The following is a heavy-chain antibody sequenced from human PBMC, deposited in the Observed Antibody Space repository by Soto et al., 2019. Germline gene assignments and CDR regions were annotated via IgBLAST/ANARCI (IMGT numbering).Heavy chain of an antibody. Sequence: QKYLVESGGGVVQPGGSLRLSCVASGSIFCGYGLHWVRQARGKGLEWVAVIWYDGSNKYYADYVKGRFTISRDNSKNMLYLQMDSLRAEDTAVYYCARDGIGGTVFRGFCDYWGQGTLVTVSS. V-gene: IGHV3-33*01. J-gene: IGHJ4*02. CDR1: GSIFCGYG. D-gene: IGHD1-7*01. CDR3: ARDGIGGTVFRGFCDY. CDR2: IWYDGSNK.